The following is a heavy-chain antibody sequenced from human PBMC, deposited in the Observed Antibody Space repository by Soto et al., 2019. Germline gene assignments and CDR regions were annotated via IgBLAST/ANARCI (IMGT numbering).Heavy chain of an antibody. J-gene: IGHJ4*02. Sequence: GASVKVSCKASGGTFSSYAISWVRQAPGQGLEWMGGIIPIFGTANYAQKFQGRVTITADESTSTAYMELSSLRSEDTAVYYCARDRANWNYEWYYFDYWGQGTLVTVSS. CDR3: ARDRANWNYEWYYFDY. D-gene: IGHD1-7*01. CDR2: IIPIFGTA. CDR1: GGTFSSYA. V-gene: IGHV1-69*13.